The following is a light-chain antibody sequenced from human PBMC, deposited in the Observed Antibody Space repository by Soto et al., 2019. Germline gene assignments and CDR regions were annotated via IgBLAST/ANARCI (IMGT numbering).Light chain of an antibody. J-gene: IGKJ5*01. CDR3: LQDYNYPIT. V-gene: IGKV1-6*01. CDR1: QGIRTG. Sequence: AIQMTHSPSSLSASVGDTVTITCRPSQGIRTGLGWYQQKPGKAPKLLIYAASTLQSGVPSRFSGSGSDTDFTLTISSLQPEDFATYYCLQDYNYPITFGQGTRLEIK. CDR2: AAS.